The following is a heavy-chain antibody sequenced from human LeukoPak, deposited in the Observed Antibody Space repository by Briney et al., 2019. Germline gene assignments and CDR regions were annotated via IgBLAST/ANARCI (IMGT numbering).Heavy chain of an antibody. Sequence: SETLSLTCAVYGGSFSGYYWSWIRQPPGKGLEWMGEINHRVRTNYNPSLKSRVTISVDTSKNQFSLKLSSVTAADTAVYYCARAGDSSGYSDYWGQGTLVTVSS. CDR1: GGSFSGYY. J-gene: IGHJ4*02. CDR3: ARAGDSSGYSDY. V-gene: IGHV4-34*01. D-gene: IGHD3-22*01. CDR2: INHRVRT.